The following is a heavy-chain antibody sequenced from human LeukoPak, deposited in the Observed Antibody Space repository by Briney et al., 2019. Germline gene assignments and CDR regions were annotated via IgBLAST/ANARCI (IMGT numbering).Heavy chain of an antibody. CDR2: ITSDGSNI. Sequence: GGSLRLSCAASGFTFSNFWLHWVRQAPGKGMEWVSRITSDGSNINYADSVQGRFTISRDNAKNTLYLQMNSLRAEDTAVYYCARGGHSSFDYWGQGALVTVSS. V-gene: IGHV3-74*01. J-gene: IGHJ4*02. CDR1: GFTFSNFW. CDR3: ARGGHSSFDY. D-gene: IGHD3-16*01.